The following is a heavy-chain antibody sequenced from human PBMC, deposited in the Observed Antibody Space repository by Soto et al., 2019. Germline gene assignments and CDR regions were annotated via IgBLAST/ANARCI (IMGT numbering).Heavy chain of an antibody. CDR1: GGSISSSSYY. Sequence: QLQLQESGPGLVKPSETLSLTCTVSGGSISSSSYYWGWIRQPPGKVLEWIGSIYYSGSTYYNPSLNSRVTISVDTAKNQFSLKLSSVTAADTAVYYCARLGVGVGATRYFDYWGQGTLVTVSS. D-gene: IGHD1-26*01. CDR3: ARLGVGVGATRYFDY. J-gene: IGHJ4*02. CDR2: IYYSGST. V-gene: IGHV4-39*01.